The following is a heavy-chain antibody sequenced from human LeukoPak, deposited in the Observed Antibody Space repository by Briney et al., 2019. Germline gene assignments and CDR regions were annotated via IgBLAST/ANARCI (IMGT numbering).Heavy chain of an antibody. CDR3: ARALLHFDILTGYHNQAYGMDV. J-gene: IGHJ6*02. Sequence: PSETLSLTCTVSGGSISSSSYYWGWIRQPPGKGLEWIGEIYHSGSTNYNPSLKSRVTISVDKSKNQFSLKLSSVTAADTAVYYCARALLHFDILTGYHNQAYGMDVWGQGTTVTVSS. V-gene: IGHV4-39*07. D-gene: IGHD3-9*01. CDR2: IYHSGST. CDR1: GGSISSSSYY.